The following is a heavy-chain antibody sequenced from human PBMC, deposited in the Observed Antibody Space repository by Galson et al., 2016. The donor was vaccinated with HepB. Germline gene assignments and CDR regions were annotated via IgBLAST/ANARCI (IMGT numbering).Heavy chain of an antibody. J-gene: IGHJ4*02. V-gene: IGHV4-4*07. CDR2: IYSTGST. CDR3: ARDLRGYTYGYFEY. D-gene: IGHD5-18*01. Sequence: SETLSLTCTVSGGSISSYYWSWIRQPAGKGLEWIGRIYSTGSTNYNPSLKSRVTMLIDTSKEQFSLKLTSVTAADTAMYYCARDLRGYTYGYFEYWGLGTLVTVSS. CDR1: GGSISSYY.